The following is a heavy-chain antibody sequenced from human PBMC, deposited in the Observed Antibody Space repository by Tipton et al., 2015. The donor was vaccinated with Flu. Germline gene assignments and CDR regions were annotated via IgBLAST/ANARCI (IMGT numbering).Heavy chain of an antibody. Sequence: LRLSCAVSGYSISSGYYWGWIRQPPGKGLEWIGSIYHSGSTYYNPSLKSRVTISVDTSKNQFSLKLSSVTAADTAVYYCARDAPSFRVVAAANPLFDYWGQGTLVAVSS. D-gene: IGHD2-15*01. CDR1: GYSISSGYY. V-gene: IGHV4-38-2*02. CDR2: IYHSGST. CDR3: ARDAPSFRVVAAANPLFDY. J-gene: IGHJ4*02.